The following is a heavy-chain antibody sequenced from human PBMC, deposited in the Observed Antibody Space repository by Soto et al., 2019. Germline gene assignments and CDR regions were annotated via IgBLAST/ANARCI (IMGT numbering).Heavy chain of an antibody. CDR3: ARAFTYDSSGFYYYGMDV. D-gene: IGHD3-22*01. Sequence: GGSLRLSCAASGFTFSSYAMSWVRQAPGKGLEWVSAISGSGGSTYYADSVKGRFTISRDNSKNTLYLQMNSLRAEDTAVYYCARAFTYDSSGFYYYGMDVWGQGTTVTVSS. CDR2: ISGSGGST. J-gene: IGHJ6*02. V-gene: IGHV3-23*01. CDR1: GFTFSSYA.